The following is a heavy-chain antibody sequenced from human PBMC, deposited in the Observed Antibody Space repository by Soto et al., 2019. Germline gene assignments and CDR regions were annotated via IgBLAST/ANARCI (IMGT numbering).Heavy chain of an antibody. D-gene: IGHD6-19*01. V-gene: IGHV1-18*01. CDR1: GYTFTTYC. J-gene: IGHJ4*02. Sequence: QVQLVQSGAEVKKPVASVKVSCKASGYTFTTYCITWVRQAPGQGLEWMGWIGAYNRNTKYAQTHQGSVTMTTDTSTSTAYMELRSLRSDDTAVYFCARLCDTSGWFDYWGQGTPVNVSA. CDR2: IGAYNRNT. CDR3: ARLCDTSGWFDY.